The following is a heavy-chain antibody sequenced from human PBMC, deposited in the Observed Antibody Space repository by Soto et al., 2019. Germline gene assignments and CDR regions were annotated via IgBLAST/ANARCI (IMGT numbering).Heavy chain of an antibody. D-gene: IGHD4-17*01. CDR2: IVVGSGNT. CDR3: ARVVRSGGDSTSYYYYYGMDV. V-gene: IGHV1-58*02. J-gene: IGHJ6*02. CDR1: GFTFTSSA. Sequence: SVKVSCKASGFTFTSSAMQWVRQARGQRLEWIGWIVVGSGNTNYAQKFQERVTITRDMSTSTAYMELSSLRSEDTAVYYCARVVRSGGDSTSYYYYYGMDVWGQGTTVTVSS.